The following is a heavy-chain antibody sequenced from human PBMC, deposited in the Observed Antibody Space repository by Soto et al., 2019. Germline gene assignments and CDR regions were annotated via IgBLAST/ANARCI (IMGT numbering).Heavy chain of an antibody. Sequence: QVQLVQSGAEVKKPGASVKVSCKASGYTFTGYYMHWVRQAPGQGLEWMGWINPNSGSTNYAQKFQGWVTMTKDTATSTAYMELSRQRSDDTAVYYCARTYSSSSVDAFDIWGQGRMVTVSS. CDR3: ARTYSSSSVDAFDI. D-gene: IGHD6-6*01. J-gene: IGHJ3*02. CDR2: INPNSGST. V-gene: IGHV1-2*04. CDR1: GYTFTGYY.